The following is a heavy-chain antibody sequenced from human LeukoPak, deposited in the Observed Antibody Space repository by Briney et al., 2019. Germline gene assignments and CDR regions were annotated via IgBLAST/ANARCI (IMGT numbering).Heavy chain of an antibody. Sequence: GGSLRLSCAASGFTFSSYGMHWVRQAPGKGLEWVAVISYDGSNKYYADSVKGRFTISRDNSKNTLYLRMNSLRAEDTAVYYCAKDSHLVELRYFDWPGFDYWGQGTLVTVSS. V-gene: IGHV3-30*18. CDR3: AKDSHLVELRYFDWPGFDY. CDR2: ISYDGSNK. CDR1: GFTFSSYG. J-gene: IGHJ4*02. D-gene: IGHD3-9*01.